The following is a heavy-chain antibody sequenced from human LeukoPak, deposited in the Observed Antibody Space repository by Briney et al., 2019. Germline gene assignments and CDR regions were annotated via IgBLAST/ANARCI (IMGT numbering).Heavy chain of an antibody. D-gene: IGHD3-10*01. CDR1: GGSISSYY. J-gene: IGHJ3*02. CDR3: GSPHLTPYTHSRVTLPVATYVHPFSLKLSSVPAADTAVYYCARAKGSDYDSSGDAFDI. V-gene: IGHV4-59*01. Sequence: SETLSLTCTVSGGSISSYYWSWIRQPPGKGLEWIGYIYYSGSTNYNPSLKIRVTISVDTSNNQFSLNLSSVTAADPAVHACGSPHLTPYTHSRVTLPVATYVHPFSLKLSSVPAADTAVYYCARAKGSDYDSSGDAFDIWGQGTLVTVSS. CDR2: IYYSGST.